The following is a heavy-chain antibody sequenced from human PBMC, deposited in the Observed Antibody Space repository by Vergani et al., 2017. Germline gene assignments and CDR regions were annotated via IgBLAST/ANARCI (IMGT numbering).Heavy chain of an antibody. V-gene: IGHV3-7*03. Sequence: EVQLVESGGGLVQPGGSLRLSCAASGFTFGTYWMSWVRQAPGKGLEWVANINQDGSEKYYVDSVKGRFTVSRDNAKNSLYLQMNNLRVEDTAVYYCAMSLNAFDIWGQGTMVTVSS. CDR1: GFTFGTYW. CDR2: INQDGSEK. CDR3: AMSLNAFDI. J-gene: IGHJ3*02. D-gene: IGHD3-9*01.